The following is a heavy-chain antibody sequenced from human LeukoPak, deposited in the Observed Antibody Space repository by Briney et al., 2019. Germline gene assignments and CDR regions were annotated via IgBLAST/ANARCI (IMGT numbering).Heavy chain of an antibody. D-gene: IGHD3-10*01. Sequence: GGSLRLSCAASGFTFSSYSMNWVRQAPGKGLEWVSSISSSSSYIYYADSVKGRFTISRDNAKNSLYLQMNSLRAEDTAVYYCARGVGSGTGDAFDIWGQGTMVTVSS. CDR3: ARGVGSGTGDAFDI. J-gene: IGHJ3*02. CDR2: ISSSSSYI. CDR1: GFTFSSYS. V-gene: IGHV3-21*01.